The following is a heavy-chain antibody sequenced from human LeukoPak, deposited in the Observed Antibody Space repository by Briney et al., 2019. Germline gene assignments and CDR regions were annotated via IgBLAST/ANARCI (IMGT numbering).Heavy chain of an antibody. Sequence: SETLSLTCTVSGGSISSGDYYWSWIRQHPGKGLEWIGYIYYSGSTYYNPSLKSRVTISVDTSKNQFPLKLSSVTAADTAVYYCARGSGWPFDAFDIWGQGTMVTVSS. D-gene: IGHD6-19*01. CDR2: IYYSGST. V-gene: IGHV4-31*03. CDR1: GGSISSGDYY. J-gene: IGHJ3*02. CDR3: ARGSGWPFDAFDI.